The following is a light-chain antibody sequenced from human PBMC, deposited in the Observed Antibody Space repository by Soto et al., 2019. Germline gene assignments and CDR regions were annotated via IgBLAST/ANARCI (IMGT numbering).Light chain of an antibody. V-gene: IGKV3-20*01. Sequence: EIVLTQSPGTLSLSPGERATLSCRASQSVSSSYLAWYQQKPGEAARLLIYGASSRATGIPDRFSGSWSGTDCTLTINRLEPEEFSVYYCQQSGSSPITFGPGTKVDIK. CDR1: QSVSSSY. CDR3: QQSGSSPIT. J-gene: IGKJ3*01. CDR2: GAS.